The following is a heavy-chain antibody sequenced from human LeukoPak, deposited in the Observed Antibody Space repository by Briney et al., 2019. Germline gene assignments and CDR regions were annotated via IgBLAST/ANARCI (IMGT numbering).Heavy chain of an antibody. D-gene: IGHD5-12*01. CDR2: IYTSGST. Sequence: SETLSLTCTVSGGSISSYYWSWIRQPAGKGLEWIGRIYTSGSTNYNPSLKSRVTISVDTSKNQFSLKLSSVTAADTAVYYCARVERWGGYDFESDAFDIWGQGTMVTVSS. V-gene: IGHV4-4*07. CDR1: GGSISSYY. J-gene: IGHJ3*02. CDR3: ARVERWGGYDFESDAFDI.